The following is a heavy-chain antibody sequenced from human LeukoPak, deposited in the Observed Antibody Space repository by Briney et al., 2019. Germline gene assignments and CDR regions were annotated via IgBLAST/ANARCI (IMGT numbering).Heavy chain of an antibody. CDR2: IYPRGST. CDR1: GGSISSGSYS. V-gene: IGHV4-30-2*01. J-gene: IGHJ4*02. CDR3: ARDGYSSSWYNVY. Sequence: SETLSLTCAVSGGSISSGSYSWSWIRQPPGKGLEWIGYIYPRGSTYYNPSLKSRVILSLDKSANQFSLNLSSVTAADTAVYYCARDGYSSSWYNVYWGQGTLVTVSS. D-gene: IGHD6-13*01.